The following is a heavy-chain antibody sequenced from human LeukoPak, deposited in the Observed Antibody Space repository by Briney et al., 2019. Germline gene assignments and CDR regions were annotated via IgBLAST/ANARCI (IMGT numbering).Heavy chain of an antibody. Sequence: PGGSLRLSCAASGFTVSSNYMNWVRQAPGKGLEWVSVIYSGGSTYYADSVKGRFTISRDNSKNTLYLQMNSLRAEDTAVYYCARDGLRGYYYGMDVWGQGTTVTVSS. CDR3: ARDGLRGYYYGMDV. CDR2: IYSGGST. CDR1: GFTVSSNY. D-gene: IGHD6-19*01. V-gene: IGHV3-53*01. J-gene: IGHJ6*02.